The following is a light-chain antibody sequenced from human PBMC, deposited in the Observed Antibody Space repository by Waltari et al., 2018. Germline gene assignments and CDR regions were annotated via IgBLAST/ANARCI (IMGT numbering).Light chain of an antibody. CDR2: DAS. CDR1: QSVSSY. CDR3: QQRSNWPPT. Sequence: EIVLTQSPATLSLSPGERATLSCRASQSVSSYLAWYQQKPGQAPRLLIYDASNRATGIPARFSGSGSETDFILTISSLEPEDFAVYYCQQRSNWPPTFGQGTRLEIK. V-gene: IGKV3-11*01. J-gene: IGKJ5*01.